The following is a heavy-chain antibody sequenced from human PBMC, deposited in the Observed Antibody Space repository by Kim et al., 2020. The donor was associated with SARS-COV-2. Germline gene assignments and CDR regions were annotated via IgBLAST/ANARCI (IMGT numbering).Heavy chain of an antibody. J-gene: IGHJ4*02. CDR3: AKDNQEDTAMVGALYY. CDR2: ISWNSGSI. Sequence: GGSLRLSCAASGFTFDDYAMHWVRQAPGKGLEWVSGISWNSGSIGYADSVKGRFTISRDNAKNSLYLQMNSLRAEDTALYYCAKDNQEDTAMVGALYYWGQGTLVTVSS. V-gene: IGHV3-9*01. CDR1: GFTFDDYA. D-gene: IGHD5-18*01.